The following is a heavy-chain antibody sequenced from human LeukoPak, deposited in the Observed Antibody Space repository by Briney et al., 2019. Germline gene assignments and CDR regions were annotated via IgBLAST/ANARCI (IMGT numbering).Heavy chain of an antibody. CDR2: IYTSGST. CDR1: GGSIRSYY. V-gene: IGHV4-4*07. J-gene: IGHJ4*02. D-gene: IGHD1-26*01. CDR3: ARASPSGSYRL. Sequence: SETLSPTCTVSGGSIRSYYWSWIRQPAGKGLEWIGRIYTSGSTNYNPSLKSRVTMSVDTSKNQFSLKLSSVTAADTALYYCARASPSGSYRLWGQGTLVTVSS.